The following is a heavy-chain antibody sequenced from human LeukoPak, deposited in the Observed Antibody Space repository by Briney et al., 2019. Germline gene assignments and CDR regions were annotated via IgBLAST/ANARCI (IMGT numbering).Heavy chain of an antibody. Sequence: GSLRLSCAASGFTFSSYAMHWVRQAPGKGLEWVAVISYEGSNKYYADSVKGRFTISRDNSKNTLYLQMNSLRAGDTAVYYCARAPKSDYFDYWGQGTLVTVSS. CDR2: ISYEGSNK. J-gene: IGHJ4*02. CDR1: GFTFSSYA. CDR3: ARAPKSDYFDY. V-gene: IGHV3-30-3*01.